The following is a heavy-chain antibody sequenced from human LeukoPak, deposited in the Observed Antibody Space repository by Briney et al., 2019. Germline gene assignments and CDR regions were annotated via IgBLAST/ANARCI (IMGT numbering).Heavy chain of an antibody. J-gene: IGHJ4*02. V-gene: IGHV3-64*01. Sequence: PGGSLRLSCAASGFTFSSYAMHWVRQAPGKGLEYVSAISSNGGSTYYANSVKGRFTITRDTSKNTLFLQMGSLRAEDMAVYYSAREGLYSGSYFFDYWGQGTLVTVSS. CDR1: GFTFSSYA. D-gene: IGHD1-26*01. CDR2: ISSNGGST. CDR3: AREGLYSGSYFFDY.